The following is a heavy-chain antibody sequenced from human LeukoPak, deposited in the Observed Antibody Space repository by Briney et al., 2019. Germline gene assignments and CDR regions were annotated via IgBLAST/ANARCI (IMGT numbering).Heavy chain of an antibody. CDR3: AREGIKGSWFGP. CDR2: ISYDGSNK. CDR1: GFTFSSYA. D-gene: IGHD3-10*01. V-gene: IGHV3-30*01. J-gene: IGHJ5*02. Sequence: GRSLRLSCAASGFTFSSYAMHWVRQAPGKGLEWVAVISYDGSNKYYADSVKGRFTISRDNSKNTLYLQMNSLRAEDTAVYYCAREGIKGSWFGPWGQGTLVTVSS.